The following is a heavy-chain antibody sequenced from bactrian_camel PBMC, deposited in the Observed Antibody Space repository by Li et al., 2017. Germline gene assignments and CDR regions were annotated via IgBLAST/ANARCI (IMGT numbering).Heavy chain of an antibody. D-gene: IGHD5*01. J-gene: IGHJ4*01. Sequence: HVQLVESGGGSVQAGGSLRLSCAASGYTSSSCAMGWYRQAPGKERELVSTIFSDGSTYYADSVKGRFTISQDNGKNTLYLEMNSLKPEDTALYYCATDFDNLGPECYWGQGTQVTVS. V-gene: IGHV3S55*01. CDR3: ATDFDNLGPECY. CDR1: GYTSSSCA. CDR2: IFSDGST.